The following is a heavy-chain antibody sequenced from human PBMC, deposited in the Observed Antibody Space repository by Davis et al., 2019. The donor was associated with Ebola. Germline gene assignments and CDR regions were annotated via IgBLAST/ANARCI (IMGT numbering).Heavy chain of an antibody. CDR3: ARGYSSGWYV. V-gene: IGHV4-39*07. Sequence: MPSETLSLTCTVSGGSISSSSYYWSWIRQPPGKGLEWIGEINHSGSTNYNPSLKSRVTISVDTSKNQFSLKLSSVAAADTAVYYCARGYSSGWYVWGQGTTVTVSS. J-gene: IGHJ6*02. D-gene: IGHD6-19*01. CDR1: GGSISSSSYY. CDR2: INHSGST.